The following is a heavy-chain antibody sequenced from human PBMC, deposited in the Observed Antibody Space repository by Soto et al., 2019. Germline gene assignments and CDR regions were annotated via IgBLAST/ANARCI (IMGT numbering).Heavy chain of an antibody. CDR1: GFTVSSNY. V-gene: IGHV3-53*01. CDR3: ARVWSSSWLGAFDI. J-gene: IGHJ3*02. Sequence: GESLKISCAASGFTVSSNYMSWVRQAPGKGLEWVSVIYSGGSTYYADSVKGRFTISRDNSKNTLYLQMNSLRAEDTAVYYCARVWSSSWLGAFDIWGQGTMVTVSS. D-gene: IGHD6-13*01. CDR2: IYSGGST.